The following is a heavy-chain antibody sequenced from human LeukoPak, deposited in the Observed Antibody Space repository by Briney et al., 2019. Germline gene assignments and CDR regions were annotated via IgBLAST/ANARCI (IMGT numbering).Heavy chain of an antibody. D-gene: IGHD3-9*01. Sequence: SETLTLTCTASGCSVSSRPHFWAWIPQTQGQGLDWIGTIYYTRSATYNPSLKSRVTMSVDTSKDHFSLNLSSVTATDTAVYFCVRLLGGYFAGNTFDIWGEGTVVSVSS. CDR1: GCSVSSRPHF. CDR2: IYYTRSA. CDR3: VRLLGGYFAGNTFDI. V-gene: IGHV4-39*02. J-gene: IGHJ3*02.